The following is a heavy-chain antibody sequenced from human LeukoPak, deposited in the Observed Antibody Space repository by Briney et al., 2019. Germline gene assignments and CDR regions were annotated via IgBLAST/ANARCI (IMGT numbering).Heavy chain of an antibody. J-gene: IGHJ4*02. D-gene: IGHD3-10*02. V-gene: IGHV3-11*04. CDR1: GFTFSDYY. Sequence: GGSLRLSCAASGFTFSDYYMSWIRQAPGKGLQGLADSSTSGSITYYADSVKGRFTISRDNAKNSVYLQMNSLRAEDTAVYYCARDFSDVRGNIFDSWGQGTLVTVSS. CDR2: SSTSGSIT. CDR3: ARDFSDVRGNIFDS.